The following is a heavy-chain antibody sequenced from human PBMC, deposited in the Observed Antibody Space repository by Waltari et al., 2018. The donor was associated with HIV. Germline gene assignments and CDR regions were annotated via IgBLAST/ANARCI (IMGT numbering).Heavy chain of an antibody. CDR2: IYYSGST. Sequence: QLQLQESGPGLVKPSETLSLTCTVSGGSISSSSYYWGWIRQPPGKGLEWIGSIYYSGSTYYNPSLKSRVTISVDTSKNQFSLKLSSVTAADTAVYYCALQTEYSGYDDDAFDIWGQGTMVTVSS. D-gene: IGHD5-12*01. CDR1: GGSISSSSYY. J-gene: IGHJ3*02. V-gene: IGHV4-39*01. CDR3: ALQTEYSGYDDDAFDI.